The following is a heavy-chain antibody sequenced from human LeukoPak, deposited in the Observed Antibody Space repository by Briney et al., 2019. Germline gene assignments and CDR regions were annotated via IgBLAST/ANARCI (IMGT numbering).Heavy chain of an antibody. D-gene: IGHD3-9*01. CDR3: AKVDFSILDYDILTGGYFDY. CDR1: GFTFSSYG. Sequence: GGSLRLSCAASGFTFSSYGMHWVRQAPGKGLEWVAVISYDGSNKYYADSVKGRFTISRDNSKNTLYLQMNSLRAEDTAVYYCAKVDFSILDYDILTGGYFDYWGQGTLVTVPS. CDR2: ISYDGSNK. J-gene: IGHJ4*02. V-gene: IGHV3-30*18.